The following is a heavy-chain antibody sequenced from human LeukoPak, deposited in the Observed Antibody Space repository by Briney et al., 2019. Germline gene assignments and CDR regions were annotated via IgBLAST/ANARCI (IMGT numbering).Heavy chain of an antibody. D-gene: IGHD4-17*01. V-gene: IGHV4-30-4*01. CDR1: GGSISSGDYY. CDR3: AREKDYGDYTGEGNAFDI. J-gene: IGHJ3*02. CDR2: IYYSGST. Sequence: PSETLSLTCTVSGGSISSGDYYWSWIRQPPGKGLEWIGYIYYSGSTYYNPSLKSRVTISVDTSKNQFSLKLSSVTAADTAVYYCAREKDYGDYTGEGNAFDIWGQGTMVTVSS.